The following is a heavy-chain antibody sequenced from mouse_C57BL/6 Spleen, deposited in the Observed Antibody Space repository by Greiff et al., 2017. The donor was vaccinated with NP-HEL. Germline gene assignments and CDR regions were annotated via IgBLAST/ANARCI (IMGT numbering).Heavy chain of an antibody. CDR1: GYTFTSYW. V-gene: IGHV1-69*01. CDR3: ARRIYYYGSSWFDY. Sequence: QVQLQQPGAELVMPGASVKLSCKASGYTFTSYWMHWVKQRPGQGLEWIGEIDPSDSYTNYNQKFKGKSTLTVDKSSSTAYMQLSSLTSEDSAVYYCARRIYYYGSSWFDYWGQGTTLTVSS. D-gene: IGHD1-1*01. CDR2: IDPSDSYT. J-gene: IGHJ2*01.